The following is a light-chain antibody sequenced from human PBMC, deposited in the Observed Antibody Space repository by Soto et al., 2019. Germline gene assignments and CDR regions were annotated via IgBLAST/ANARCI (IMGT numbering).Light chain of an antibody. CDR3: CSYAGDSTWV. J-gene: IGLJ3*02. CDR2: EAS. CDR1: NNDVGTYNL. V-gene: IGLV2-23*01. Sequence: QSALTQPASVSGSPGQSITISCTGANNDVGTYNLVSWYQHHPGTAPKLVIYEASKRPAGVSNRFSGSKSGKTASLTISGLLAEDEADYFCCSYAGDSTWVFGGGTKLTVL.